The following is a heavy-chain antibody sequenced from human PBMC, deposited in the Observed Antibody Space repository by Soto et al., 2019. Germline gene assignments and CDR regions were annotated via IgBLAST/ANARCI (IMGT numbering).Heavy chain of an antibody. CDR2: IYYSGST. CDR1: GGSINCTNYY. D-gene: IGHD3-10*01. Sequence: QLQLQESGPGLVKPSETLSLTCTVSGGSINCTNYYWGWIRQSPGKGLEYIGIIYYSGSTYYNPSLKSRVTMSVNTSKNQFSLKLSSVTAPDTALYYFARLLYVYEVYDHREIAFDIWGQGTMVTVSS. CDR3: ARLLYVYEVYDHREIAFDI. V-gene: IGHV4-39*01. J-gene: IGHJ3*02.